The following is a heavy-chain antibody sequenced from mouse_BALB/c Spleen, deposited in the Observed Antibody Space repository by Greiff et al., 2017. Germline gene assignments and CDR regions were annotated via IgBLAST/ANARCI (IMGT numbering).Heavy chain of an antibody. CDR1: GYTFTSYW. D-gene: IGHD2-2*01. CDR3: ARRGLTRTGSYFDY. J-gene: IGHJ2*01. V-gene: IGHV1S81*02. Sequence: QVQLQQPGAELVKPGASVKLSCKASGYTFTSYWMHWVKQRPGQGLEWIGEINPSNGRTNYNEKFKSKATLTVDKSSSTAYMQLSSLTSEDSAVYYCARRGLTRTGSYFDYWGQGTTLTVSS. CDR2: INPSNGRT.